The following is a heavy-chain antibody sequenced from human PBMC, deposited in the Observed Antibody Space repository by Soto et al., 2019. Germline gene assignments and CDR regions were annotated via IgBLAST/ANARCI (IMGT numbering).Heavy chain of an antibody. CDR2: ISSSGSTI. Sequence: GGTLRLSCPASGFTFSGDEMKWVPQAPGKGLEWVSYISSSGSTIYYADSVKGRFTISRDNAKNSLYLQMNSLRAEDTAVYYCAGGTAMADNWFDPWGQGTLVTVSS. D-gene: IGHD5-18*01. J-gene: IGHJ5*02. V-gene: IGHV3-48*03. CDR3: AGGTAMADNWFDP. CDR1: GFTFSGDE.